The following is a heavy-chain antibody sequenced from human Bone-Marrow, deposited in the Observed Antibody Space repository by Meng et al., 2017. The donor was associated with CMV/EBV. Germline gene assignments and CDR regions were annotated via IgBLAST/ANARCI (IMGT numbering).Heavy chain of an antibody. J-gene: IGHJ4*02. CDR1: GFTVGSSY. V-gene: IGHV3-66*03. D-gene: IGHD2-8*01. CDR3: ARYRNRCYFDY. Sequence: GESLKISCTASGFTVGSSYMSWIRQSPGKGLEWVSTIYSRGGTYYADSVKGRFTISRDNSKNTLYLQMNSLRAEDTAVYYCARYRNRCYFDYWGQGTLVTVSS. CDR2: IYSRGGT.